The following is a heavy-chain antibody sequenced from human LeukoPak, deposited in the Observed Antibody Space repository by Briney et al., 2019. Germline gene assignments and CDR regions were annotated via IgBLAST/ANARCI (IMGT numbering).Heavy chain of an antibody. V-gene: IGHV3-74*01. J-gene: IGHJ2*01. D-gene: IGHD2-15*01. CDR3: ARGSDCSGGSCYSYWYFDL. CDR2: INSDGSST. Sequence: PGGSLRLSCAASGFTFNTFAMSWVRQAPGKGLVWVSRINSDGSSTSYADSVKGRFTISRDNAKNTLYLQMNSLRAEDTAMYYCARGSDCSGGSCYSYWYFDLWGRGTLVTVSS. CDR1: GFTFNTFA.